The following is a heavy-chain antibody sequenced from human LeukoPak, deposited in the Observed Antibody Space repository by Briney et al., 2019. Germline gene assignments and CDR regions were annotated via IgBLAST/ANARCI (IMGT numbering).Heavy chain of an antibody. CDR1: GFTFSSYA. J-gene: IGHJ4*02. D-gene: IGHD6-19*01. CDR2: ISGSGDTT. V-gene: IGHV3-23*01. Sequence: PGGSLGLSCAASGFTFSSYAMTWVRQAPGKGLEWVSAISGSGDTTYYADSVKGRFTISRDNSRNTLYLQMNNLRAEDTAVYYCAKGEGNGWYIHLDYWGQGTLVTVSS. CDR3: AKGEGNGWYIHLDY.